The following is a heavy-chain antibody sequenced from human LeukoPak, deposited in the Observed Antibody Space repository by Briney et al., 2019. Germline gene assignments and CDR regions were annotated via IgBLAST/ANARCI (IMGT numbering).Heavy chain of an antibody. CDR1: GYTFTSYG. J-gene: IGHJ4*02. CDR2: ISAYNGNT. Sequence: ASVKVSCKASGYTFTSYGISRVRQAPGQGLEWMGWISAYNGNTNYAQKLQGRVTMTTDTSTSTAYMELRSLRSDDTAVYYCSRARKDPRVAGHLDFDYWGQGTLVTVSS. D-gene: IGHD6-19*01. V-gene: IGHV1-18*01. CDR3: SRARKDPRVAGHLDFDY.